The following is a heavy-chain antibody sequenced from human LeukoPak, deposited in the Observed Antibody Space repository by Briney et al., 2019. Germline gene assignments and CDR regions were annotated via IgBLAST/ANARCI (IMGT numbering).Heavy chain of an antibody. CDR3: ARRRYYYDSSGYYLDAFDI. Sequence: GASVKVSCKASGYTFTSHDINWVRQATGQGLEWMGRMNPNSGNTGYAQKFQGRVTITRNTSISTAYMELSSLRSEDTAVYYCARRRYYYDSSGYYLDAFDIWGQGTMVTVSS. CDR1: GYTFTSHD. J-gene: IGHJ3*02. V-gene: IGHV1-8*01. CDR2: MNPNSGNT. D-gene: IGHD3-22*01.